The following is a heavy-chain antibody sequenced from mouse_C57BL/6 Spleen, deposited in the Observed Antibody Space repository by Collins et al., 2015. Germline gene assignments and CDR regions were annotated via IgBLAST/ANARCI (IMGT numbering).Heavy chain of an antibody. CDR3: ARLYGKGEN. D-gene: IGHD2-10*02. Sequence: EVKLVESGGGLVQPGGSLRLSCATSGFTFTDYYMSWVRQPPGKALEWLGFIRNKANGYTTEYSASVKGRFTISRDNSQSILYLQMNTLRAEDSATYYCARLYGKGENWGQGTLVTVSA. V-gene: IGHV7-3*02. J-gene: IGHJ3*01. CDR1: GFTFTDYY. CDR2: IRNKANGYTT.